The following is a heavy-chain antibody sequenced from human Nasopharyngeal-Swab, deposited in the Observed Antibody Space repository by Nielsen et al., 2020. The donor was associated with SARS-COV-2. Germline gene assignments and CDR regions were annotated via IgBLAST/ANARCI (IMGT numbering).Heavy chain of an antibody. D-gene: IGHD3-10*01. Sequence: SETLSLTCTVSGYSISSGYYWSWIRQPPGKGLEWIGEINHSGSTNYNPSLKSRVTISVDTSKNQFSLKLSSVTAADTAVYYCARAYGSGSYLRGRARDNWFDPWGQGTLVTVSS. CDR1: GYSISSGYY. CDR2: INHSGST. J-gene: IGHJ5*02. CDR3: ARAYGSGSYLRGRARDNWFDP. V-gene: IGHV4-38-2*02.